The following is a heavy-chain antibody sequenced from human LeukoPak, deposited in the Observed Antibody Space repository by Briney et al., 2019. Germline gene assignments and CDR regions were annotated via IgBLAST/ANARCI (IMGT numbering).Heavy chain of an antibody. CDR3: ARVIGDTAMVGDWYFDL. J-gene: IGHJ2*01. V-gene: IGHV1-69*13. D-gene: IGHD5-18*01. CDR2: IIPIFGTA. Sequence: ASVKVSFKASGGTFSSYAISWVRQAPGQGLEWMGGIIPIFGTANYAQKFQGRVTITADESTSTAYMELSSLRSEDTAVYYCARVIGDTAMVGDWYFDLWGRGTLVTVSS. CDR1: GGTFSSYA.